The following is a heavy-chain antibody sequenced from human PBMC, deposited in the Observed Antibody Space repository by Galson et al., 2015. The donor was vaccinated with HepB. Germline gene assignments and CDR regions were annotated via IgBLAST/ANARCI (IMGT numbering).Heavy chain of an antibody. CDR2: VWYGGTNK. CDR3: ARVVVRAFDI. V-gene: IGHV3-33*01. D-gene: IGHD2-2*01. CDR1: GFTFSGYG. J-gene: IGHJ3*02. Sequence: SLRLSCAAPGFTFSGYGMHWVRQAPGKGLEWVAVVWYGGTNKYYTDSVKGRFTISRDNSKNTLYLQMNSLRAEDTAVYYCARVVVRAFDIWGQGTMVTVSS.